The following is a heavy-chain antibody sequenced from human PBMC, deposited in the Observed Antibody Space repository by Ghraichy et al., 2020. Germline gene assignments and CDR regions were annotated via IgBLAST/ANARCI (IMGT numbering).Heavy chain of an antibody. J-gene: IGHJ4*02. D-gene: IGHD1-26*01. V-gene: IGHV4-59*01. CDR3: ARAGVHSGSYLGY. CDR2: IYYSGST. CDR1: GGSISSYY. Sequence: TLSLTCTVSGGSISSYYWSWIRQPPGKGLEWIGYIYYSGSTNYNPSLKSRVTISVDTSKNQFSLKLSSVTAADTAVYYCARAGVHSGSYLGYWGQGTLVTVSS.